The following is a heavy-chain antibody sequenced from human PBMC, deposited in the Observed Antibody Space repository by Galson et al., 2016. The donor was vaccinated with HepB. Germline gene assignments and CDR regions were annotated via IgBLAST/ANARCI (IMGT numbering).Heavy chain of an antibody. CDR1: GFTFSSYG. V-gene: IGHV3-30*18. CDR2: ISYDGSNK. CDR3: AKWGGSGYDWARLDY. D-gene: IGHD5-12*01. Sequence: SLRLSCAASGFTFSSYGMHWVRQAPGKGLEWVAVISYDGSNKYYEDSVKGRFTISRDNSKNTLYLQMNSLRAEDTAVYYCAKWGGSGYDWARLDYWGQGTEVSDSA. J-gene: IGHJ4*02.